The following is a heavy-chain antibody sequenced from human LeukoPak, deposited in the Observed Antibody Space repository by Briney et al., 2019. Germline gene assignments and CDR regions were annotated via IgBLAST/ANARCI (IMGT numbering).Heavy chain of an antibody. Sequence: ASVKVSCKASGYTFTSYGISWVRQAPGQGLEWMGWISAYNGNTNYAQKLQGRATMTTDTSTSTAYMELRSLRSDDTAVYYCARDDLTDIVATTDAFDIWGQGTMVTVSS. D-gene: IGHD5-12*01. J-gene: IGHJ3*02. CDR3: ARDDLTDIVATTDAFDI. V-gene: IGHV1-18*01. CDR1: GYTFTSYG. CDR2: ISAYNGNT.